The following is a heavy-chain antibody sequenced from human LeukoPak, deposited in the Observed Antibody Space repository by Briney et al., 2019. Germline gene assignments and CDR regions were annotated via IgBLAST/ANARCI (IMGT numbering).Heavy chain of an antibody. V-gene: IGHV3-66*01. Sequence: GGSLRLSCAASGFTVSSNYMSWVRQAPGKGLEWVSVIYSGGSTYYADSVKGRFTISRDNSKNTLYLQMNSLRAEDTAVYYCAALMVRGVIIIFDYWGQGTLVTVSS. CDR3: AALMVRGVIIIFDY. CDR1: GFTVSSNY. CDR2: IYSGGST. J-gene: IGHJ4*02. D-gene: IGHD3-10*01.